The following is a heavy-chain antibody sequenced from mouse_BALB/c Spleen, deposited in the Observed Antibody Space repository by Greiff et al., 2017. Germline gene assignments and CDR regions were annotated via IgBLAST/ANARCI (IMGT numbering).Heavy chain of an antibody. D-gene: IGHD1-2*01. CDR3: ARHDYGYWYFDV. V-gene: IGHV14-3*02. CDR2: IDPANGNT. J-gene: IGHJ1*01. CDR1: GFNIKDTY. Sequence: VQLQQSGAELVKPGASVKLSCTASGFNIKDTYMHWVKQRPEQGLEWIGRIDPANGNTKYDPKFQGKATITADTSSNTAYLQLSSLTSEDTAVYYCARHDYGYWYFDVWGAGTTVTVSS.